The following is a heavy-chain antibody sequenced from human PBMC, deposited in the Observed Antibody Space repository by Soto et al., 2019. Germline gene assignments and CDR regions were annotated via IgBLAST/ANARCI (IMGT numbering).Heavy chain of an antibody. J-gene: IGHJ6*02. D-gene: IGHD1-26*01. V-gene: IGHV1-69*01. Sequence: QVQLVQSGAEVKKPGSSVKVSCKASGGTFNTYTISWVRQVPGQGLEWMGGIMPLYAKPTYAQPFLGRLTISADEHTSTVYMELSSLRSEDTTLDYCASLNNWSSGDGRIDVWGRGTEVSVSS. CDR2: IMPLYAKP. CDR3: ASLNNWSSGDGRIDV. CDR1: GGTFNTYT.